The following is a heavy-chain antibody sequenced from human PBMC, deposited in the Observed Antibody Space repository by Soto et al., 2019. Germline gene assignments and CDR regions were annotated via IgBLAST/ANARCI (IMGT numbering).Heavy chain of an antibody. V-gene: IGHV1-3*01. J-gene: IGHJ4*02. D-gene: IGHD3-22*01. CDR2: MNAGNGQP. Sequence: GASVKVSCKASGYTFTSYAMHWVRQAPGQRLEWIGWMNAGNGQPKYTQKFRGRVTVTRDTSISTTYMELSSLTSEDTAVYYCTRAPLGIIVAPDFWGQGTLVTVSS. CDR1: GYTFTSYA. CDR3: TRAPLGIIVAPDF.